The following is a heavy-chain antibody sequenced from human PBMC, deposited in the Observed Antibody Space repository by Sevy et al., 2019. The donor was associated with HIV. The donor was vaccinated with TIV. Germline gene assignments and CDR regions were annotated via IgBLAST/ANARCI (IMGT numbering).Heavy chain of an antibody. CDR3: ARDRLLVGATGWFDP. J-gene: IGHJ5*02. D-gene: IGHD1-26*01. Sequence: GGSLRLSCAASGFTFSSYGMHWVRQAPGKGLEWVAVIWYDGSNKYYADSVKGRFTISRDNSKNTLYLQMNSLRAEDTAVYYCARDRLLVGATGWFDPWGQGTLATVSS. CDR2: IWYDGSNK. V-gene: IGHV3-33*01. CDR1: GFTFSSYG.